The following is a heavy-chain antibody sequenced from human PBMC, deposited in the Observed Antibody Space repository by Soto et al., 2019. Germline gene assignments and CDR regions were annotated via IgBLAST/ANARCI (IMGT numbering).Heavy chain of an antibody. D-gene: IGHD1-26*01. CDR1: GGSISSGGYY. J-gene: IGHJ5*02. CDR2: IYYSGST. V-gene: IGHV4-31*03. Sequence: PSETLSLTCTVSGGSISSGGYYWSWIRQHPGKGLEWIGYIYYSGSTYYSPSLKSRVTISVDTSKNQFSLKLSSVTAADTAVYYCARDRGTTSTNWFDPWGQGTLVTVSS. CDR3: ARDRGTTSTNWFDP.